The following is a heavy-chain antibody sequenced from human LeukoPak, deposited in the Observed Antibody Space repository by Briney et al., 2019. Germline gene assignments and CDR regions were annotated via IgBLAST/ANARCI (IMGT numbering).Heavy chain of an antibody. CDR2: IWYDGSNK. D-gene: IGHD1-26*01. CDR3: ARHASGSYLNWFDP. V-gene: IGHV3-33*01. Sequence: TGGSLRLSCAASGFTFSSYGMHWVRQAPGKGLEWVAVIWYDGSNKYYADSVKGRFTISRDNSKNTLYLQMNSLRAEDTAVYYCARHASGSYLNWFDPWGQGTLVTVSS. J-gene: IGHJ5*02. CDR1: GFTFSSYG.